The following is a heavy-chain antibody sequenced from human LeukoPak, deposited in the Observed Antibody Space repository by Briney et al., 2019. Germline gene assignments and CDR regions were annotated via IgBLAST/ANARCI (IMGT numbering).Heavy chain of an antibody. Sequence: GGSLRLSCVASGFTFSSQAMNWVRQAPGKGLEWVSGISGSGGNTYYAQSVKGSFTISRDNSKNTLYLQMNSLRAEDTAVYYCAKTLGATTPPFDYWGQGTLVTVSS. CDR1: GFTFSSQA. CDR3: AKTLGATTPPFDY. CDR2: ISGSGGNT. D-gene: IGHD1-26*01. J-gene: IGHJ4*02. V-gene: IGHV3-23*01.